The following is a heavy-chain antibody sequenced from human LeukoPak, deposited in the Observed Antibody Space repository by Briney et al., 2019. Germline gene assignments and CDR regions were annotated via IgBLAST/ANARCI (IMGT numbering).Heavy chain of an antibody. CDR2: ISAYNGNT. V-gene: IGHV1-18*01. Sequence: ASVKVSCKASGYTFTSYGISWVRQAPGQGLEWMGWISAYNGNTNYAQKLQGRVTMTTDTSTSTAYMELSSVTAADTAVYYCAREGSGSYYFDYWGQGTLVTVSS. CDR1: GYTFTSYG. CDR3: AREGSGSYYFDY. D-gene: IGHD1-26*01. J-gene: IGHJ4*02.